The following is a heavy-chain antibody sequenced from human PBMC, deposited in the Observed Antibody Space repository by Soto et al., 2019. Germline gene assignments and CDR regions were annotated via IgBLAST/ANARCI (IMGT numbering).Heavy chain of an antibody. CDR2: IYYSGST. CDR3: ARVRDDSSGYYYYYYGMDV. CDR1: GGSISSYY. Sequence: QVQLQESGPGLVKPSETLSLTCTVSGGSISSYYWSWIRQPPGKGLEWIGYIYYSGSTNYNPSLKSRVTISVDTSKNQFSLKLSSVTAADTAVYYCARVRDDSSGYYYYYYGMDVWGQGTTVTVSS. D-gene: IGHD3-22*01. V-gene: IGHV4-59*01. J-gene: IGHJ6*02.